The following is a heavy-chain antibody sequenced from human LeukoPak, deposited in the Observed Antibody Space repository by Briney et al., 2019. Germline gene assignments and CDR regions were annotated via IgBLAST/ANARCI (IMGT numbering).Heavy chain of an antibody. CDR2: IWYDGSNK. V-gene: IGHV3-33*01. J-gene: IGHJ4*02. CDR3: AILTATVAGTXX. Sequence: QPGRSLRLSCAASGFTFSSYGMHWVRQAPGKGLEWVAVIWYDGSNKYYADSVKGRFTISRDNSKNTLYLQMNSLRAEDTAVYYCAILTATVAGTXXWGQGTLVT. D-gene: IGHD6-19*01. CDR1: GFTFSSYG.